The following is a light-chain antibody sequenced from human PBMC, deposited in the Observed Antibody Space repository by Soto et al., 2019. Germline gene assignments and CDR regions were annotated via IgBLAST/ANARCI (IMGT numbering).Light chain of an antibody. V-gene: IGKV3-20*01. CDR1: QNVDSRY. Sequence: EIVLTQSPGTLSLSPGERATLSCRASQNVDSRYLAWYQQKAGQAPRLLISGTFTRATGIPGRFSGSGSGTDFTLTISRLEPEDFGIYYSHQYGASPRTFGQGTKVEVK. J-gene: IGKJ1*01. CDR2: GTF. CDR3: HQYGASPRT.